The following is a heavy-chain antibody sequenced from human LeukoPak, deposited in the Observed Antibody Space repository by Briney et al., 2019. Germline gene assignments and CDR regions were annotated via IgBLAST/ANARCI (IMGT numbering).Heavy chain of an antibody. Sequence: SETLSLTCAVYGGSFSGYYWSWIRQPPGKGLEWIGEINHSGSTNYNPSLKSRVTISVDTSKNQFSLKLSSVTAADTAVYYCARVDAFWSGYYIYHYGMDVWGQGTTVTVSS. D-gene: IGHD3-3*01. CDR1: GGSFSGYY. CDR2: INHSGST. CDR3: ARVDAFWSGYYIYHYGMDV. J-gene: IGHJ6*02. V-gene: IGHV4-34*01.